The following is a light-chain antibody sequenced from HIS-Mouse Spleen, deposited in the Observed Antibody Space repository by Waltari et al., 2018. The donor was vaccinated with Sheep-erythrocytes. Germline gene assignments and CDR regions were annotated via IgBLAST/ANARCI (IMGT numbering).Light chain of an antibody. Sequence: SYELTQPPSVSVSPGQTARITCSGESLPQKYDYWYQQKSGQAPVLVIYEDSKRPSGIPERFSGSSSGTMATLTISGAQVEDEADYYCYSTDSSGNHRVFGTGTKVTVL. V-gene: IGLV3-10*01. CDR1: SLPQKY. CDR2: EDS. CDR3: YSTDSSGNHRV. J-gene: IGLJ1*01.